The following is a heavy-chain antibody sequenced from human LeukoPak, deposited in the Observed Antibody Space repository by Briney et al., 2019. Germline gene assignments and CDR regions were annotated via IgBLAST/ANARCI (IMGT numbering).Heavy chain of an antibody. V-gene: IGHV3-23*01. D-gene: IGHD3-22*01. CDR2: ISGSGGNT. CDR1: GFTFTSYA. Sequence: PGGSLRLSCAASGFTFTSYAMNWVRQAPGKGLEWVSAISGSGGNTYYADSVKGRFTISRDNSKNTLYLQMNSLRAEDTAVYYCAKQRGDYHDRPALWYFDLWGRGTLVTVSS. CDR3: AKQRGDYHDRPALWYFDL. J-gene: IGHJ2*01.